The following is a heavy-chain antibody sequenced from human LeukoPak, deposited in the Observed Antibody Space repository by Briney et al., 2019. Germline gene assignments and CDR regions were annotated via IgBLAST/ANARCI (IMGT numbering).Heavy chain of an antibody. CDR2: IYYSGST. Sequence: SETLSLTCTVSGGSISSSSYYWGWIRQPPGKGLEWIGSIYYSGSTYYNPSLKSRVTISVDTSKNQFSLKLSSVTAADTAVYYCARHAVPAGRNWFDPWGQGTLVTVSS. J-gene: IGHJ5*02. D-gene: IGHD3-10*01. V-gene: IGHV4-39*01. CDR3: ARHAVPAGRNWFDP. CDR1: GGSISSSSYY.